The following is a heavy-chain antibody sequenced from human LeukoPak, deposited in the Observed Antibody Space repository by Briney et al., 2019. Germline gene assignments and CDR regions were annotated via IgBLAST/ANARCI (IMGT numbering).Heavy chain of an antibody. CDR2: INPSGGST. CDR1: GYTFSSYY. J-gene: IGHJ5*02. V-gene: IGHV1-46*01. Sequence: ASVKVSCKASGYTFSSYYMHWVRQAPGQGLEWLGIINPSGGSTSYAQKFQGRFTTTRDTSTTTVYMDLSSLRSEDTAMYYCARGLPGRVHDNSKRGLFDPWGQGTLVTVSS. CDR3: ARGLPGRVHDNSKRGLFDP. D-gene: IGHD3-22*01.